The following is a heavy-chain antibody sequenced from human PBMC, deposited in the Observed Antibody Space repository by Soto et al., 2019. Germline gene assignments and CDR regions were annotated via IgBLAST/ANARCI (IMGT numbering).Heavy chain of an antibody. V-gene: IGHV5-51*01. CDR2: IYPGDSDT. CDR1: GYRFSSYW. Sequence: GGSLKISCKGSGYRFSSYWIAWVRQMPGKGLEWMGIIYPGDSDTRYSPSFQGQVTMSVDKSNNTAYLHWSSLKASDTAMYYCARQGSNGAYYYYGMDVWGQGTTVTVSS. CDR3: ARQGSNGAYYYYGMDV. J-gene: IGHJ6*02. D-gene: IGHD2-8*01.